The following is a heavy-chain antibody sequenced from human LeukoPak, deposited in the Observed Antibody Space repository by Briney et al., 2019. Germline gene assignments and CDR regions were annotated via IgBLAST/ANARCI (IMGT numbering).Heavy chain of an antibody. CDR1: GFTFSSYW. Sequence: GGSLRLSCVASGFTFSSYWMSWVRQAPGKGLEWVANIKQDGSEKYYVDSVKGRFTISRDNAKNSLYLQMNSLRAEDTAVYYCARVVEARDFWSGYQVSLYYYYGMDVWGQGTTVTVSS. CDR3: ARVVEARDFWSGYQVSLYYYYGMDV. V-gene: IGHV3-7*01. CDR2: IKQDGSEK. D-gene: IGHD3-3*01. J-gene: IGHJ6*02.